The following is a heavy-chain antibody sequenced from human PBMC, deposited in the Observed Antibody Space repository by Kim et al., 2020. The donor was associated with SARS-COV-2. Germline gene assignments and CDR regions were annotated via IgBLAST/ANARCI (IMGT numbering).Heavy chain of an antibody. CDR3: ARGEYDYVWGSTTHAFDI. J-gene: IGHJ3*02. Sequence: KGRFTISRDNAKNTLYLQMNSLRAEDTAVYYCARGEYDYVWGSTTHAFDIWGQGTMVTVSS. D-gene: IGHD3-16*01. V-gene: IGHV3-74*01.